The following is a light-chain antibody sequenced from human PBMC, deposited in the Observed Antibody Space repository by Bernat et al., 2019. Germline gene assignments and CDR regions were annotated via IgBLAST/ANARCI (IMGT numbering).Light chain of an antibody. V-gene: IGKV1-5*01. CDR1: QSISIW. J-gene: IGKJ2*03. Sequence: DIQMTQSPSSLSASVGDRVTITCQTSQSISIWLAWYQQKPGKAPEPLIYKASSLESGVPSRFSGSGSGTVFALTISSLQPEDFATYYCQQYSTAPYSYAQGTKVEIK. CDR2: KAS. CDR3: QQYSTAPYS.